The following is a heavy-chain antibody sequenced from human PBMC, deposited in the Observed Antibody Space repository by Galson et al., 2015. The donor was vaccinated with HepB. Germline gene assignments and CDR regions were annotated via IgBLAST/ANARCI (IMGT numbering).Heavy chain of an antibody. CDR1: GFTFSSNN. CDR3: ARDKDDAMDV. J-gene: IGHJ6*02. CDR2: IWFDGTNK. D-gene: IGHD2-15*01. V-gene: IGHV3-33*08. Sequence: SLRLSCAASGFTFSSNNMHWVHQAPGKGLEWVAVIWFDGTNKYHADSVKGRFTISRDNSKNTLFLQMSSLRAEDTAVYYCARDKDDAMDVWGQGTTVTVSS.